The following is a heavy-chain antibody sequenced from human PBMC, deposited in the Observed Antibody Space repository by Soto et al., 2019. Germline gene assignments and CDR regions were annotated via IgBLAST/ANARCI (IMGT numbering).Heavy chain of an antibody. J-gene: IGHJ1*01. CDR1: GFTFSDEN. V-gene: IGHV3-23*01. CDR3: ATGTAAPAH. D-gene: IGHD6-13*01. Sequence: PGGSLRLSCSASGFTFSDENMSWVRQVPGKGLEWVSGISTSGGTTYYADSVKGRFTSSRDNSKNTLYLQMTSLRAEDTAVYYCATGTAAPAHWGQGTLVTVSS. CDR2: ISTSGGTT.